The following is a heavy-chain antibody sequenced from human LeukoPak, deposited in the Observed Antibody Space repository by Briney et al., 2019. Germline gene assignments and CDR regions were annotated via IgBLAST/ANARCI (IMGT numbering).Heavy chain of an antibody. CDR3: AREGTAGTNLNWFDP. J-gene: IGHJ5*02. V-gene: IGHV4-59*01. CDR1: GGSISSYY. Sequence: SETLSLTCTVSGGSISSYYWSWIRQPPGKGREWIGYNSYSGSTNFNPSLKSRVTISVDTSKNQFSLKLSSVTAADTAVYYCAREGTAGTNLNWFDPWGQGTLVTVSS. CDR2: NSYSGST. D-gene: IGHD1-1*01.